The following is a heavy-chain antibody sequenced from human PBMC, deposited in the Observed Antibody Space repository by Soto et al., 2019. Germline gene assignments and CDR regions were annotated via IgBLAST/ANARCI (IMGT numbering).Heavy chain of an antibody. D-gene: IGHD6-19*01. J-gene: IGHJ4*02. V-gene: IGHV1-58*01. CDR3: AEENSSEVNYFDY. Sequence: SVKVSCKASGFTFTSSAVQWVRQARGQRLEWIGWIVVGSGNTNYAQKFQERVTITRDMFTSTAYMELSSLGSEDTAVYYCAEENSSEVNYFDYWGQGTLVTVSS. CDR1: GFTFTSSA. CDR2: IVVGSGNT.